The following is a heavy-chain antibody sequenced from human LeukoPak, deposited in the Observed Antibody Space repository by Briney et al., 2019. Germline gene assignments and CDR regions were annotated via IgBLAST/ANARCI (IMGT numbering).Heavy chain of an antibody. J-gene: IGHJ4*02. D-gene: IGHD3-3*02. CDR2: ISYDGSNK. CDR1: GFTFSSYG. V-gene: IGHV3-30*03. Sequence: GGSLRLSCAASGFTFSSYGMHWVRQAPGKGLEWVAVISYDGSNKYYADSVKGRFTISRDNSKNTLYLQMNSLRAEDTAVYYCARAAINIPGIRVSFDYWGQGTLVTVSS. CDR3: ARAAINIPGIRVSFDY.